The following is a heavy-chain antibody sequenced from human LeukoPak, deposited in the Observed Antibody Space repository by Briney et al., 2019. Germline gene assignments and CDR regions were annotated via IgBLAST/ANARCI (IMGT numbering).Heavy chain of an antibody. J-gene: IGHJ3*02. CDR1: GFTVSNNY. CDR3: ARDEAAGTEDDAFDI. CDR2: ISSSGSTI. V-gene: IGHV3-11*01. Sequence: GGSLRLSCAASGFTVSNNYMSWIRQAPGKGLEWVSYISSSGSTIYYADSVKGRFTISRDNAKNSLYLQMNSLRAEDTAVYYCARDEAAGTEDDAFDIWGQGTMVTVSS. D-gene: IGHD6-13*01.